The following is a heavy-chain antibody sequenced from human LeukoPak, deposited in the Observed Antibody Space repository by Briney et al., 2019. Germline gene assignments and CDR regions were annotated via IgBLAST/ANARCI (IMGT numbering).Heavy chain of an antibody. J-gene: IGHJ5*02. Sequence: GASVKVSCKTSGYTFTGHYMHWVRQVPGQGLEWMGWISNSGGTNYAQKFQGRVTMTRDTSISTAYMELSWLRSDDTALYYCAREGHLSGTYYGGGWFDPWGQGTLVIVSS. D-gene: IGHD4-23*01. CDR1: GYTFTGHY. V-gene: IGHV1-2*02. CDR3: AREGHLSGTYYGGGWFDP. CDR2: ISNSGGT.